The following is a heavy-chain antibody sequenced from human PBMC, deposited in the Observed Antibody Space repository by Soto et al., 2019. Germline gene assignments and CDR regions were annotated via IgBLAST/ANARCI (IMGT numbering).Heavy chain of an antibody. Sequence: PGESLKISCKGSGYSFTSYWIGWVRQMPGKGLEWMGIIYPGDSDTRYSPSFQGQVTISADKSISTAYLQWSSLKASDTAMYYCARLGDYGSGSSRGYYYYGMDVWGQGTTVTVSS. D-gene: IGHD3-10*01. CDR2: IYPGDSDT. J-gene: IGHJ6*02. CDR1: GYSFTSYW. V-gene: IGHV5-51*01. CDR3: ARLGDYGSGSSRGYYYYGMDV.